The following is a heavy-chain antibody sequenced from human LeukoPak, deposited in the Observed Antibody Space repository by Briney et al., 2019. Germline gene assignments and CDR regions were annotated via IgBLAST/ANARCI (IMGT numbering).Heavy chain of an antibody. D-gene: IGHD6-25*01. CDR1: GFTFSSYT. V-gene: IGHV3-23*01. Sequence: GGSLGLSCAASGFTFSSYTMSWVRQAPGKGLEWVSGISGSGGSTYYADSVKGRFTISRDNSKDTLYLQMNSLRDEDTAVYYCAKETTYSTGTGAFDYWGQGTLVTVSS. CDR3: AKETTYSTGTGAFDY. J-gene: IGHJ4*02. CDR2: ISGSGGST.